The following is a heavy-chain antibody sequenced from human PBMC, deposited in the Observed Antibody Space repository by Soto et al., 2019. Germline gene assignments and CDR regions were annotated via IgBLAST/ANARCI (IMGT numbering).Heavy chain of an antibody. V-gene: IGHV4-34*01. Sequence: QVQLQQWGAGLVKPSETLSLSCAVYGQSFSGHSWAWIRQPPGKGLEWIGEINESGSTYYNPSLKGRVTISTDTSTNQFSLKLSSVSAADTAAYFCARGSGIVALPGELEDVNYDYWGQGTLVNVPS. CDR3: ARGSGIVALPGELEDVNYDY. J-gene: IGHJ4*02. CDR2: INESGST. CDR1: GQSFSGHS. D-gene: IGHD1-1*01.